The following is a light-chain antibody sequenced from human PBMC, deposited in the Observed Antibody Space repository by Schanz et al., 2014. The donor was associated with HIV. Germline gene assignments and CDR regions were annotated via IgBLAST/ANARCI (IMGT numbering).Light chain of an antibody. V-gene: IGKV3-20*01. CDR3: QQYGSSPVT. CDR2: GAS. CDR1: QSISTH. Sequence: EIVLTQSPGTLSLSPGEVGTLSCRASQSISTHLAWYQQKPGQAPTLLIYGASKRATGIPDRFIGGGSGTDFTLTISRLEPEDFAVYYCQQYGSSPVTFGQGTKLEIK. J-gene: IGKJ2*01.